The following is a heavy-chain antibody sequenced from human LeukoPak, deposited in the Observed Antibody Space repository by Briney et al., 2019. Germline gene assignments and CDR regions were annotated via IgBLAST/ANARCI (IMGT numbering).Heavy chain of an antibody. Sequence: ASVKVSCKASGYTFTNYYIHWVRQAPGQGLEWMGWINPNRGDTNYAQKFQDSVTMTRDTSSNTAYMELRRLTSDDTAVYYCARSSTVTNPYYYYGMDVWGQGTTVTVSS. D-gene: IGHD4-17*01. CDR2: INPNRGDT. CDR3: ARSSTVTNPYYYYGMDV. J-gene: IGHJ6*02. V-gene: IGHV1-2*02. CDR1: GYTFTNYY.